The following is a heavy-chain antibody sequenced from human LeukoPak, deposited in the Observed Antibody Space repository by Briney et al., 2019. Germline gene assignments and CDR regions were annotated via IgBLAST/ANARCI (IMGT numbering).Heavy chain of an antibody. CDR2: ISGSGGGT. V-gene: IGHV3-23*01. CDR1: GFTFSSCG. Sequence: PGGSLRLSCAASGFTFSSCGMHWVRQAPGKGLEWVSTISGSGGGTYYADSVKGRFTISRDNSKNTLYLQMNSLRAEDTAVYYCAKDSSMVRGDYDYFDYWGQGTLVTVSS. CDR3: AKDSSMVRGDYDYFDY. J-gene: IGHJ4*02. D-gene: IGHD3-10*01.